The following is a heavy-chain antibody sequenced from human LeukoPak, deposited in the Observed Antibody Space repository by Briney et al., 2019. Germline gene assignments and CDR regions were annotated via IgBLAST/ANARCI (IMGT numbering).Heavy chain of an antibody. Sequence: GRSLRLSCAASGFTFSAYWMGWVRLTPGKGLEWVANIKRDGDEKYSVDSVKGRFTIFRDNAKNSLYLQMNSLKAEDTAVYYCARDLRGTYYPEYFDYWGQGTLVTVSS. CDR2: IKRDGDEK. D-gene: IGHD1-26*01. V-gene: IGHV3-7*01. CDR3: ARDLRGTYYPEYFDY. CDR1: GFTFSAYW. J-gene: IGHJ4*02.